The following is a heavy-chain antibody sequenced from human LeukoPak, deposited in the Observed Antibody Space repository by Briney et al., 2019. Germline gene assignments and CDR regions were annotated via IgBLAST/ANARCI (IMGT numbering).Heavy chain of an antibody. V-gene: IGHV4-59*08. CDR3: ARHLRYYYMDV. D-gene: IGHD3-3*01. CDR2: IYYSGST. CDR1: GGSIRSYY. J-gene: IGHJ6*03. Sequence: SETLSLTCTVSGGSIRSYYWSWIRQPPGKGLEWIGYIYYSGSTNYNPSLKSRVTISVDTSKNQFSLKLSSVTAADTAVYYCARHLRYYYMDVWGKGTTVTVSS.